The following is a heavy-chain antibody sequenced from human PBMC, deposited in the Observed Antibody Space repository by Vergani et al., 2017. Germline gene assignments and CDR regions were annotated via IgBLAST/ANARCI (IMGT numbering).Heavy chain of an antibody. CDR3: ARGISSSGYYYAGYFQH. Sequence: EVQLLESGGGLVQPGGSLRLSCAASGCTFSSYAMSWVRQAPGKGLEWVSAISGSGGSTYYADSVKGRFTISRDNSKNTLYLQLNSLRAEDTAVYYCARGISSSGYYYAGYFQHWGQGTLVTVSS. V-gene: IGHV3-23*01. J-gene: IGHJ1*01. CDR2: ISGSGGST. CDR1: GCTFSSYA. D-gene: IGHD3-22*01.